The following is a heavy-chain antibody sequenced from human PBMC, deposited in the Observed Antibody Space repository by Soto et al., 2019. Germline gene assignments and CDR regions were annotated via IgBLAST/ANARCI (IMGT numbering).Heavy chain of an antibody. J-gene: IGHJ4*02. CDR2: IRYDGTEK. Sequence: LRLSCAASGFIFSSFALHWVRQAPGKGLEWVAVIRYDGTEKYNGDSVKGRFTISRDNSKNTVYLEMTSLKAEDTAVYYCARDFTQVGPLDFWGQGTLVTVS. D-gene: IGHD1-26*01. CDR1: GFIFSSFA. V-gene: IGHV3-33*01. CDR3: ARDFTQVGPLDF.